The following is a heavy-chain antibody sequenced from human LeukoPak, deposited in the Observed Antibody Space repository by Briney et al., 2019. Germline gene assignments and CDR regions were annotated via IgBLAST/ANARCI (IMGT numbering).Heavy chain of an antibody. Sequence: GGSLRLSCAASGFTFSSYEMNWVRQAPGKGLEWVSAISGSGGSTYYADSVKGRFTISRDNSKNTLYLQMNSLRAEDTAVYYCAKLDPYYYYYMDVWGKGTTVTVSS. CDR1: GFTFSSYE. CDR2: ISGSGGST. J-gene: IGHJ6*03. CDR3: AKLDPYYYYYMDV. D-gene: IGHD2-2*03. V-gene: IGHV3-23*01.